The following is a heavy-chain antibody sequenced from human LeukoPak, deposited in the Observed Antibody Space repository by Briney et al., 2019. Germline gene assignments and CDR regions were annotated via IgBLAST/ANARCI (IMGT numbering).Heavy chain of an antibody. CDR1: GYTFTSYG. D-gene: IGHD3-22*01. V-gene: IGHV1-18*01. CDR2: ISAYNGNT. J-gene: IGHJ5*02. Sequence: GASVKVSCKASGYTFTSYGISWVRQAPGQGLEWMGWISAYNGNTNYAQKLQGRVTMTTDTSTSTAYMELRSLRSDDTAVYYCARGEYYYDSSGSLNNWFDPWGQGTLVTVSS. CDR3: ARGEYYYDSSGSLNNWFDP.